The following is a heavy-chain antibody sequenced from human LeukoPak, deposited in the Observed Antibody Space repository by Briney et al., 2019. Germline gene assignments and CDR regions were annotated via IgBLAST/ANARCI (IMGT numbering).Heavy chain of an antibody. Sequence: GESLKISCKGSGNRFTSYWIGWVRQMPGKGLEWMGIIYPGDSDTRYSPSFQGQVTISADKSISTAYLQWSSLKASDTAMYYCARRRLPDAFDIWGQGTMVTVSS. J-gene: IGHJ3*02. CDR1: GNRFTSYW. CDR3: ARRRLPDAFDI. V-gene: IGHV5-51*01. CDR2: IYPGDSDT. D-gene: IGHD6-25*01.